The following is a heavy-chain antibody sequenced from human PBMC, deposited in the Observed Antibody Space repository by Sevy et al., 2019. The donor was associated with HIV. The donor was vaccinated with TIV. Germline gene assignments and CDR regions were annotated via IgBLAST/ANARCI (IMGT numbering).Heavy chain of an antibody. V-gene: IGHV3-53*03. Sequence: GGSLRLSCAASEFIVSSNYMTWVRQPPGKGLEWVSSIYSDGNTYYTDSVKGRFTIYRDNSKNTLYLQMNTLRAEDTALYYCAVDRYRSTWYFYWGQGTLVTVSS. CDR3: AVDRYRSTWYFY. CDR2: IYSDGNT. CDR1: EFIVSSNY. J-gene: IGHJ4*02. D-gene: IGHD6-13*01.